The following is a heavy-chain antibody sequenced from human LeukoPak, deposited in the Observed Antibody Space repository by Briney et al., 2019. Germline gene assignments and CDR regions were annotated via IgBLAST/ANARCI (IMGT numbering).Heavy chain of an antibody. J-gene: IGHJ4*02. CDR2: IRYDGSNK. D-gene: IGHD3-10*01. Sequence: GGSLRLSCAASGFTFSSYGMHWVRQAPGKGPEWVAFIRYDGSNKYYADSVKGRFTISRDNSKNTLYLQMNSLRAEDTAVYYCAKGYGSGSYSDYFDYWGQGTLVTVSS. CDR1: GFTFSSYG. CDR3: AKGYGSGSYSDYFDY. V-gene: IGHV3-30*02.